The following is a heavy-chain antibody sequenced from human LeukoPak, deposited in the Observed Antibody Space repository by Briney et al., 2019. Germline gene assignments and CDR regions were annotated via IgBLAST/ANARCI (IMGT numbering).Heavy chain of an antibody. J-gene: IGHJ5*02. V-gene: IGHV5-51*01. CDR2: IYPADSDT. Sequence: GESLKISCKGSGYSFASFWIGWVRQMPGKGLEWMGVIYPADSDTRYSPSFQGQVTISADKSTSTAYLQWSTLKASDTAIYYCTRQSAATQYSNWFDPCGQGTLVTVSS. CDR3: TRQSAATQYSNWFDP. D-gene: IGHD6-13*01. CDR1: GYSFASFW.